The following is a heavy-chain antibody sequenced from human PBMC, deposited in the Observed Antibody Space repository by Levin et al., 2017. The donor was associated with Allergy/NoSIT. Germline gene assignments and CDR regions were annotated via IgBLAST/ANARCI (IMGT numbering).Heavy chain of an antibody. D-gene: IGHD6-19*01. J-gene: IGHJ4*02. CDR1: GFTFSSYA. CDR3: AKYSIGYSSGWWEPGLPDYFDY. Sequence: GGSLRLSCAASGFTFSSYAMSWVRQAPGKGLEWVSAISGSGGSTYYADSVKGRFTISRDNSKNTLYLQMNCLRAEDTAVYYCAKYSIGYSSGWWEPGLPDYFDYWGQGTLVTVSS. V-gene: IGHV3-23*01. CDR2: ISGSGGST.